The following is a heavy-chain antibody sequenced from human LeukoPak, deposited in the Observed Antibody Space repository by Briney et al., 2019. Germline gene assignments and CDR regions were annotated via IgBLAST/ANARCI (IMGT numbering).Heavy chain of an antibody. CDR3: ARDWGYSFGAGY. CDR2: IIPMFGTV. D-gene: IGHD5-18*01. Sequence: SVKVSCKASGGTFSSFAISWVRQAPGQGLEWMGEIIPMFGTVNYAQEFRGRVTITADKSTSTAYMELSSLRPEDTAVYSCARDWGYSFGAGYWGQGTLVTVSS. CDR1: GGTFSSFA. V-gene: IGHV1-69*06. J-gene: IGHJ4*01.